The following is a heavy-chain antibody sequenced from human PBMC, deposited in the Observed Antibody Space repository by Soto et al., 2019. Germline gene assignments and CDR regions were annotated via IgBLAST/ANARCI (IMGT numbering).Heavy chain of an antibody. CDR3: AKDRVTWNDGPIYFDY. CDR2: IIPIFGTA. CDR1: GGTFSSYA. J-gene: IGHJ4*02. D-gene: IGHD1-1*01. V-gene: IGHV1-69*12. Sequence: QVQLVQSGAEVKKPGSSVKVSCKASGGTFSSYAISWVRQAPGQGLEWMGGIIPIFGTANYAQKFQGRVTITADESRSTASMELSSLRSEDTALYYCAKDRVTWNDGPIYFDYWGQGTLVTASS.